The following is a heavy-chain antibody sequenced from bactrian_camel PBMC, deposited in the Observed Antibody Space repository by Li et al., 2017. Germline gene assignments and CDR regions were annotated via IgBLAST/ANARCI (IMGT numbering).Heavy chain of an antibody. D-gene: IGHD3*01. V-gene: IGHV3S53*01. CDR2: IHSDGTT. CDR3: GADKCSFIWSWVEEGAGQTGDFRY. Sequence: HVQLVESGGGSVQAGGSLRLSCAASGYSYSTYCMAWFRQGPGKERERIASIHSDGTTTHADSVKGRFTVTEDNAKNTLVLQMNSLKPEDTAVYYCGADKCSFIWSWVEEGAGQTGDFRYWGQGTQVTVS. J-gene: IGHJ6*01. CDR1: GYSYSTYC.